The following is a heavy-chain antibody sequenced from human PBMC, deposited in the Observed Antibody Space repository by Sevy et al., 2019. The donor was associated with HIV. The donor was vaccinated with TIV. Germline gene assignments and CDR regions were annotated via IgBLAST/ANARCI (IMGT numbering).Heavy chain of an antibody. CDR1: GFTFSANW. CDR3: AHETFGRFEA. J-gene: IGHJ4*02. CDR2: IKADGSDK. Sequence: GGSLRLSCAASGFTFSANWMNWVRQAPGKGLEWVAKIKADGSDKHYVDSVEGRFTISRDNAKNLLFLQMNSLRVEDTAVYDWAHETFGRFEAWGQGTLVTVSS. V-gene: IGHV3-7*01. D-gene: IGHD3-16*01.